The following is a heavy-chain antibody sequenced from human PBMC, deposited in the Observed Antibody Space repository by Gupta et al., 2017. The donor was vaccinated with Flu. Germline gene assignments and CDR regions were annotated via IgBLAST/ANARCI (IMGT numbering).Heavy chain of an antibody. Sequence: PGKGLEWIGSIYYSGSTYYNPSLKSRVTISVDTSKNQFSLKLSSVTAADTAVYYCAGEYSSSRFYYYYGMDVWGQGTTVTVSS. V-gene: IGHV4-39*02. D-gene: IGHD6-6*01. CDR2: IYYSGST. J-gene: IGHJ6*02. CDR3: AGEYSSSRFYYYYGMDV.